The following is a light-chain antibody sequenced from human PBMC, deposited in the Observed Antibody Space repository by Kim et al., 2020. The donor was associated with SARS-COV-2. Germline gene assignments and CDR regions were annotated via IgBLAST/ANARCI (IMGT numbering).Light chain of an antibody. CDR2: DGS. CDR3: QQRSHWPT. CDR1: QSIYSY. V-gene: IGKV3-11*01. J-gene: IGKJ4*01. Sequence: LSLSLGERATLPCRASQSIYSYLAWYQQKPGQAPRLLIYDGSHRATGIPVRFSGSGSGTDFTLTISSLEAEDFAIYYCQQRSHWPTFGGGTKVEI.